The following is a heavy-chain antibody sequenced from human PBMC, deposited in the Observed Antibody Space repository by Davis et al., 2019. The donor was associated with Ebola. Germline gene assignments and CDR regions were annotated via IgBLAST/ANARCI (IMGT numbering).Heavy chain of an antibody. CDR2: INHTGNT. CDR3: ARGRSWAFDI. Sequence: PGGSLRLSCAVYGGSFSVYYWSWIRQSPGKGLEWIGEINHTGNTNYNPSLKSRVTISVDRSKKQFSLRLYSVTAADTAVFYCARGRSWAFDIWGQGTIVTVSS. V-gene: IGHV4-34*01. J-gene: IGHJ3*02. CDR1: GGSFSVYY.